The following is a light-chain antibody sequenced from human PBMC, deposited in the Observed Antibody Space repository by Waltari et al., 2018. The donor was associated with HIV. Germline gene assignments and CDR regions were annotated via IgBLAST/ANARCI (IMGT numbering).Light chain of an antibody. CDR2: GKD. Sequence: SSDLTQDPAVSMALWPTVRITCQGDSLRRYPENWYQQKPGQAPVVVMYGKDNRPSGIPDRFSGSSSGNTGSLTITGAQAEDEAVYYCDSRDTNDKHHVFGTGTKVTV. V-gene: IGLV3-19*01. CDR3: DSRDTNDKHHV. CDR1: SLRRYP. J-gene: IGLJ1*01.